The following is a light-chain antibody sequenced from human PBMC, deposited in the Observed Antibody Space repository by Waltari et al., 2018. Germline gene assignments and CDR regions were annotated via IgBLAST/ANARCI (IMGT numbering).Light chain of an antibody. CDR2: VAS. CDR1: QSVSSN. CDR3: QQYNNWPLT. V-gene: IGKV3-15*01. Sequence: EIVMTQSPATLSVSPGGRATLSCRASQSVSSNLAWYQQKRGQAPRLLIYVASTRATGIPARFSGSGSGTEFTLTISSMQSEDFAVYYCQQYNNWPLTVGGGTKVEIK. J-gene: IGKJ4*01.